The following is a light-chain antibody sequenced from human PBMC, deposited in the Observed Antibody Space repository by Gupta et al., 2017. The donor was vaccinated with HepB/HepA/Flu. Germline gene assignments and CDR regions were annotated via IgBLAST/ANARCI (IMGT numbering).Light chain of an antibody. V-gene: IGLV1-36*01. J-gene: IGLJ3*02. CDR2: YDD. CDR1: RSNIREHP. Sequence: QSVVTQPPSVSDAPRQRVTISCSGSRSNIREHPVNWYRQLPGKAPKLHIYYDDLLPSGVSDRFSGSKSGTSASLTISGLQSEDEADYYCAAWDDSLNGLVFGGGTKLTVL. CDR3: AAWDDSLNGLV.